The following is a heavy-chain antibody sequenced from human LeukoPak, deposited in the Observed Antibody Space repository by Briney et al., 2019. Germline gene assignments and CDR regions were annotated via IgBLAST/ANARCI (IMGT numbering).Heavy chain of an antibody. CDR1: GFTFSSYW. Sequence: GGSLRLSCAASGFTFSSYWMSWVRQAPGKGLEWVANIKQDGSEKYYVDSVKGRFTISRDNAKNSLYLQMNSLRAEDTAVYFCAKEGTYYYDSSGYYYDWGQGTLVTVSS. V-gene: IGHV3-7*01. D-gene: IGHD3-22*01. CDR3: AKEGTYYYDSSGYYYD. CDR2: IKQDGSEK. J-gene: IGHJ4*02.